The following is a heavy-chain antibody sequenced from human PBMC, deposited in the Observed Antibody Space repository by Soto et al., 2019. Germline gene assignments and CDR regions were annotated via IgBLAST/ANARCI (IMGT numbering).Heavy chain of an antibody. D-gene: IGHD3-3*01. CDR2: IKSKTDGGTT. CDR1: GFTFSNAW. V-gene: IGHV3-15*01. J-gene: IGHJ4*02. CDR3: TTGSPEKEWLRRGVFDY. Sequence: EVQLVESGGGLVKPGGSLRLSCAASGFTFSNAWMSWVRQAPGKGLEWVGRIKSKTDGGTTDYAAPVKGRFTISRDDSKNTLYLQMNSLKTEDTAVYYCTTGSPEKEWLRRGVFDYWGQGTLVTVSS.